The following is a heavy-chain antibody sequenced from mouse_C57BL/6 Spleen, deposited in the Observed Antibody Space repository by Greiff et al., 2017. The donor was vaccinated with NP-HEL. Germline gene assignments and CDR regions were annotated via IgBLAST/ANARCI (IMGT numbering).Heavy chain of an antibody. Sequence: QVQLKQPGAELVMPGASVKLSCKASGYTFTSYWMHWVKQRPGQGLVWIGEIDPSDSYTNYNQKFKGKSTLTVDKSSSTAYMQLSSLTSEDSAVYYCARSTGAWFAYWGQGTLVTVSA. CDR3: ARSTGAWFAY. J-gene: IGHJ3*01. V-gene: IGHV1-69*01. D-gene: IGHD4-1*02. CDR1: GYTFTSYW. CDR2: IDPSDSYT.